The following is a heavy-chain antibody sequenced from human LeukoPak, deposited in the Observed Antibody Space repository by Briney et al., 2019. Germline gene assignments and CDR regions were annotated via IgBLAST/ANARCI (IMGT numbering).Heavy chain of an antibody. J-gene: IGHJ6*02. V-gene: IGHV4-34*01. CDR3: VSHPYSSYYYHMDV. CDR2: INHSGST. CDR1: GGSFSGYY. Sequence: SETLSLTCAVYGGSFYGGSFSGYYWSWIRQPPEKGLEWIGEINHSGSTNYSPSFKSRVTMSVDTSKNQFSLKVSSVSAADTGVYYCVSHPYSSYYYHMDVWGRGTTVTVSS. D-gene: IGHD5-18*01.